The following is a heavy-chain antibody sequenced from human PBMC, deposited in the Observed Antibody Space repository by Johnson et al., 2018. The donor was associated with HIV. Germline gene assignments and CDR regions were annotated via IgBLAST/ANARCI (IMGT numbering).Heavy chain of an antibody. V-gene: IGHV3-66*01. CDR1: GFTVSSNY. D-gene: IGHD6-6*01. CDR2: IYSGGST. Sequence: EVQLVESGGGLVQPGGSLRLSCAASGFTVSSNYMSWVRQAPGKGLEWVSIIYSGGSTYYADSVKGRFTISRDNSKDTLYLQMNSLRAEDTAVYYCASLSSSGAFDIWGQGTMVTVSS. J-gene: IGHJ3*02. CDR3: ASLSSSGAFDI.